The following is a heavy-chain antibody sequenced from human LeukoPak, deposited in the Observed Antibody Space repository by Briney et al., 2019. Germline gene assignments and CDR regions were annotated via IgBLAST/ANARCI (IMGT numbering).Heavy chain of an antibody. J-gene: IGHJ4*02. V-gene: IGHV3-30-3*01. CDR2: ISYDGNTE. Sequence: GRSLRLSCAASGFTFSSYAMHWVRQAPGKGLEWVAVISYDGNTEYHADSVKGRFTISRDNSKNTLYLQMNSLRTEDTAVYYCAREVVRHLDSWGQGTLVTVSS. CDR3: AREVVRHLDS. CDR1: GFTFSSYA. D-gene: IGHD2-21*01.